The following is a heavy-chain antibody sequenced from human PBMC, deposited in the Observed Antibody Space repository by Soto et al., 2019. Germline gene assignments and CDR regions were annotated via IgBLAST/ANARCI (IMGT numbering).Heavy chain of an antibody. V-gene: IGHV3-53*01. Sequence: EVQLVESGGGLIQPGGSLRLSCAVSGFTVSNNYMSWVRQAPGKGLEGVSVIYSGGYTAYGDSVKGRFTISRDNSKNTLYLQIKSLGPDAAALYSWGTRPGGGGYWGQGTLVTVSS. D-gene: IGHD3-10*01. CDR1: GFTVSNNY. CDR2: IYSGGYT. J-gene: IGHJ4*02. CDR3: GTRPGGGGY.